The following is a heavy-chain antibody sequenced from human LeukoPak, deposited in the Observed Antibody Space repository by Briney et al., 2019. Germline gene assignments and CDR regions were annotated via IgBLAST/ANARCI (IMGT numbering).Heavy chain of an antibody. CDR3: ARGPWGDSSGYYPIDAFDI. CDR2: IYTSGST. CDR1: GFTVSSNY. J-gene: IGHJ3*02. D-gene: IGHD3-22*01. Sequence: PGGSLRLSCAASGFTVSSNYMSWVRQAPGKGLEWVSVIYTSGSTYYADSVKGRFTISRDSSKNTLYLQMSSLRAEDTAMYYCARGPWGDSSGYYPIDAFDIWGQGTMVTVSS. V-gene: IGHV3-53*01.